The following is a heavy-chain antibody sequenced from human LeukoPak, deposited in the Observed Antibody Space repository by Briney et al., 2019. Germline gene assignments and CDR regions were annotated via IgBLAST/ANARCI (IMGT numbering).Heavy chain of an antibody. J-gene: IGHJ6*03. CDR1: GGTFSSYA. CDR3: ARESWFGELLGYMDV. V-gene: IGHV1-69*05. CDR2: IIPIFGTA. D-gene: IGHD3-10*01. Sequence: GASVKVSCXASGGTFSSYAISWVRQALGQGLEWMARIIPIFGTANYAQKFQGRVTITTDESTSTAYMELSSLRSEDTAVYYCARESWFGELLGYMDVWGKGTTVTVSS.